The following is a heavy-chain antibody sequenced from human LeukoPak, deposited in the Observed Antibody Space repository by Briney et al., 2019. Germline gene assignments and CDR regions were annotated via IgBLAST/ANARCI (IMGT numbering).Heavy chain of an antibody. J-gene: IGHJ5*02. V-gene: IGHV1-3*03. CDR2: INAGNGNT. CDR1: GYTFTSYA. Sequence: EASVKVSCKASGYTFTSYAMHWVRQAPGQRLEWMGWINAGNGNTKYSQEFQGRVTITRDTSASTAYMELSSLRSEDMAVYYCARGAYDFWSGYYVSWFDPWGQGPWSPSPQ. CDR3: ARGAYDFWSGYYVSWFDP. D-gene: IGHD3-3*01.